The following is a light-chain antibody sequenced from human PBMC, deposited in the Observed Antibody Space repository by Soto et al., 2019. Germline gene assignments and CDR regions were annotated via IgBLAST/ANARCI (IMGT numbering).Light chain of an antibody. CDR2: WAS. CDR1: QSVLYSSNGNNY. CDR3: QQYYTTPQT. Sequence: DIVMTQSPDSLAVSLGERATIDCKSSQSVLYSSNGNNYLAWYQQRPGQPPKLLISWASTREIGVPDRFSASGSGTDFTLTISSLQAEDVAVYYCQQYYTTPQTFGQGTKVEIK. V-gene: IGKV4-1*01. J-gene: IGKJ1*01.